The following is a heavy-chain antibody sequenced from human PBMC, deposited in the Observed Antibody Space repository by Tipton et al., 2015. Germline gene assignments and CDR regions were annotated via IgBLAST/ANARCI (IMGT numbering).Heavy chain of an antibody. CDR1: GLSVSRNY. V-gene: IGHV3-53*01. Sequence: SLRLSCAASGLSVSRNYMSWVRQAPGKGLEWVSSIYIGGNYFADSVKGRVSISSDISKNMLYIQMNSLRVEDTAVYYCTRGGRYFGMDVWGQGTTVTVSS. J-gene: IGHJ6*02. CDR2: IYIGGN. CDR3: TRGGRYFGMDV.